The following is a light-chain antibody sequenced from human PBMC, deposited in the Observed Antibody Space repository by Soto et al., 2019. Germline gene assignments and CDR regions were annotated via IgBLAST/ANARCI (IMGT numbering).Light chain of an antibody. CDR2: DAS. V-gene: IGKV1-33*01. CDR3: QQYDDLPYT. Sequence: DIQMTQSPSSLSASVGDRVTITCQASQDINNYLNWYQQKLGKAPKLLIYDASTLATGVSSRFSGSASGTDFTFTISSLQPEDIATYYCQQYDDLPYTLGQGTKLEIK. CDR1: QDINNY. J-gene: IGKJ2*01.